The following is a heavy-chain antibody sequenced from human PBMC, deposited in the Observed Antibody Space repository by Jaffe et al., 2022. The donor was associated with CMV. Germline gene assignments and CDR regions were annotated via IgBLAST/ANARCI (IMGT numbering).Heavy chain of an antibody. J-gene: IGHJ4*02. V-gene: IGHV5-10-1*03. Sequence: EVQLVQSGAEVKKPGESLRISCKGSGYSFTSYWISWVRQMPGKGLEWMGRIDPSDSYTNYSPSFQGHVTISADKSISTAYLQWSSLKASDTAMYYCARHEKNYGDYSSYSIFGDYWGQGTLVTVSS. CDR2: IDPSDSYT. D-gene: IGHD4-17*01. CDR1: GYSFTSYW. CDR3: ARHEKNYGDYSSYSIFGDY.